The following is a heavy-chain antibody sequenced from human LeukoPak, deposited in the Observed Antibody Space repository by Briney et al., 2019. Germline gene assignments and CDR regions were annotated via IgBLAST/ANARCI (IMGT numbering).Heavy chain of an antibody. Sequence: SETLSLTCTVSAYSISSGYYWGWIRQPPGKGLEWIGDIYRNGNTYYNPSLKSRVTISVDTSKNQFSLRLSSVTAADTAVYYCARRLVGDNTFDYWGQGTLVTVSS. CDR2: IYRNGNT. D-gene: IGHD3-3*01. CDR1: AYSISSGYY. V-gene: IGHV4-38-2*02. CDR3: ARRLVGDNTFDY. J-gene: IGHJ4*02.